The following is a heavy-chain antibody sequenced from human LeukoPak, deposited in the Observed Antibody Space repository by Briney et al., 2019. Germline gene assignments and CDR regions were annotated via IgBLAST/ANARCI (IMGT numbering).Heavy chain of an antibody. CDR3: ARGSGYSSSWLGKDIYYFDY. CDR1: GGSVSSGSYY. D-gene: IGHD6-13*01. Sequence: SETLSLTCTVSGGSVSSGSYYWSWIRQPPGKGLEWIGYIYCSGSTNYNPSLKSRVTISVDTSKNQFSLKLSSVTAADTAVYYCARGSGYSSSWLGKDIYYFDYWGQGTLVTVSS. CDR2: IYCSGST. J-gene: IGHJ4*02. V-gene: IGHV4-61*01.